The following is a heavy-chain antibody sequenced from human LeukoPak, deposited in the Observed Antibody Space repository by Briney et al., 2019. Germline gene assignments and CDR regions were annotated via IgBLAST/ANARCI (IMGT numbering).Heavy chain of an antibody. Sequence: GGSLRLSCAASGFIFSTYAMTWVRQAPGKGLEWVSGISGGGGTTYYTDSVEGRFTISRDNSKNTLYLQMNSLRAEDTAVYYCARDIAAADPTHYYYYYGMDVWGQGTTVTVSS. CDR3: ARDIAAADPTHYYYYYGMDV. D-gene: IGHD6-13*01. CDR1: GFIFSTYA. CDR2: ISGGGGTT. J-gene: IGHJ6*02. V-gene: IGHV3-23*01.